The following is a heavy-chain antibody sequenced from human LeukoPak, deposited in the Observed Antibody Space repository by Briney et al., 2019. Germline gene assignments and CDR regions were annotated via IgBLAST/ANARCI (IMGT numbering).Heavy chain of an antibody. CDR2: VNHGGGA. D-gene: IGHD4-17*01. Sequence: SETLSLTCAVYGGSFSGYYWSWIRQPPGKGLEWPGEVNHGGGANYNPSLKSRVTMSVDTSKNHFSLELSSVTAADTAIYYCARANAVTTVLFDLWGRGTLVTVSS. V-gene: IGHV4-34*01. CDR3: ARANAVTTVLFDL. J-gene: IGHJ2*01. CDR1: GGSFSGYY.